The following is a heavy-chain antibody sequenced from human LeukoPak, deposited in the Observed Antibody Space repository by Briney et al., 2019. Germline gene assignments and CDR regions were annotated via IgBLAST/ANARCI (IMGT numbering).Heavy chain of an antibody. J-gene: IGHJ6*02. Sequence: PGGSLRLSCAASGFTFSDYYMTWIRQAPGKGLEGVSYISGVASDIYYGDSVKGRFTISRDNAKNSVYLQMNSLRAEDTAVYYCARGGALGMDVWGQGTTVTVSS. CDR3: ARGGALGMDV. D-gene: IGHD1-26*01. CDR2: ISGVASDI. CDR1: GFTFSDYY. V-gene: IGHV3-11*01.